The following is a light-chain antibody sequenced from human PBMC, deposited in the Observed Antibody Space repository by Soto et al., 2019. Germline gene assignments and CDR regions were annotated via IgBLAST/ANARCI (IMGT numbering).Light chain of an antibody. J-gene: IGKJ1*01. V-gene: IGKV1-27*01. Sequence: DIQMTQSPSSLSASVGDRVTITCRASQGISNYLAWYQQQPGKVPKLLIYVASTLQSGVPSRFSGNGSGTDYTLTISSLQPEDVETYYCQKYNSAPWTFGQGTKVEIK. CDR1: QGISNY. CDR2: VAS. CDR3: QKYNSAPWT.